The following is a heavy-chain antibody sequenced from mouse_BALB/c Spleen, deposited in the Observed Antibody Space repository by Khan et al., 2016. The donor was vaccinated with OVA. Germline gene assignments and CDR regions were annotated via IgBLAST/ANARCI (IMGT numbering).Heavy chain of an antibody. CDR2: IYPSDSYT. CDR3: TGGDPGNFDY. D-gene: IGHD2-13*01. CDR1: GYTFTNYW. J-gene: IGHJ2*01. Sequence: VQLQESGAELVRPGASVNLSCKASGYTFTNYWINWVKQRPGQGLEWIGNIYPSDSYTNYNQNFKGKATLTVDKSSSTAYMRLSSPTSEDSAVYYWTGGDPGNFDYWGHGTTLTVSS. V-gene: IGHV1-69*02.